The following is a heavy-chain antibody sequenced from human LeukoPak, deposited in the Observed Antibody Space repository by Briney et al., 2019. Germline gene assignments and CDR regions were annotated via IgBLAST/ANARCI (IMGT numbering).Heavy chain of an antibody. J-gene: IGHJ4*02. CDR2: IHYSGST. V-gene: IGHV4-31*03. CDR1: GGSISSGGYY. D-gene: IGHD1-14*01. Sequence: SQTLSLTCTVSGGSISSGGYYWSWIRQHPGKGLEWIGYIHYSGSTYYNPSLKSRVTISVDTSKNQFSLKLSSVTAADTAVYYCARAVFRGSSFDYWGQGTLVTVSS. CDR3: ARAVFRGSSFDY.